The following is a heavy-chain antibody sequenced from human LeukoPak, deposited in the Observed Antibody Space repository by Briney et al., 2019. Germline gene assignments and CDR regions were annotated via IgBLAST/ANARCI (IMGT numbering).Heavy chain of an antibody. J-gene: IGHJ4*02. CDR1: GGSFSGYY. CDR2: INHSGST. Sequence: PSETLSLTCAVYGGSFSGYYWSWIRQPPGKGLEWIGEINHSGSTNYNPSLKSRVTISVDTSKNQFSLKLSSVTAADTAVYYCARRRIHDYWGQGTLVTVSS. V-gene: IGHV4-34*01. CDR3: ARRRIHDY.